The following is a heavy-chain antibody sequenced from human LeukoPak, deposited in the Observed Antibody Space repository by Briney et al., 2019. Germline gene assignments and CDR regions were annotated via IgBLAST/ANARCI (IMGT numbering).Heavy chain of an antibody. J-gene: IGHJ4*02. Sequence: GGSLRLSCSASGFPFSSYAMHWVRQAPGKGLEWVSYISSSGSTIYYADSVKGRFTISRDNAKNSLYLQMNSLRAEDTAVYYCARVGWGLFDYWGQGTLVTVSS. CDR2: ISSSGSTI. CDR1: GFPFSSYA. D-gene: IGHD7-27*01. CDR3: ARVGWGLFDY. V-gene: IGHV3-48*03.